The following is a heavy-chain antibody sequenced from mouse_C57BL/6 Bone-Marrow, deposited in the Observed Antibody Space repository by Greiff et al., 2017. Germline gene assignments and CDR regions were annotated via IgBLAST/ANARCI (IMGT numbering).Heavy chain of an antibody. CDR3: SRYSGSSLYAMDY. CDR1: GYTFTSYW. D-gene: IGHD1-1*01. Sequence: VQLQQPGAELVKPGASVKLSCKASGYTFTSYWMHWVKQRPGQGLEWIGMIHPNSGSTNYNEKFKSKATLTVDKSSSTAYMQLRSLTSEDSAVDYCSRYSGSSLYAMDYWGQGTSVTVSS. CDR2: IHPNSGST. J-gene: IGHJ4*01. V-gene: IGHV1-64*01.